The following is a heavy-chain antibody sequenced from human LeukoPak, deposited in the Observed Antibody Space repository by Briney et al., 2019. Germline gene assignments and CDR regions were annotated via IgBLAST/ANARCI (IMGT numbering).Heavy chain of an antibody. CDR3: ARLGDFHGSGSYFDF. CDR2: IYNSGNT. D-gene: IGHD3-10*01. V-gene: IGHV4-59*08. Sequence: SETLSLTCTVSGISFSNYYWSWIRQPPGKGLEWIGYIYNSGNTNYSPSLKGRVTISLDTSENQFSLRLSSVTAADTAVYYCARLGDFHGSGSYFDFWGQGTLVTVSS. J-gene: IGHJ5*01. CDR1: GISFSNYY.